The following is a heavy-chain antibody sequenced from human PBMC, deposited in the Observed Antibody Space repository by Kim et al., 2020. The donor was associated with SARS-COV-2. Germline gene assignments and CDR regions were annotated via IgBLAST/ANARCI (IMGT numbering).Heavy chain of an antibody. CDR1: GFTFSSYA. D-gene: IGHD4-17*01. J-gene: IGHJ4*02. V-gene: IGHV3-30-3*01. Sequence: GGSLRLSCAASGFTFSSYAMHWVRQAPGKGLEWVAVISYDGSNKYYADSVKGRFTISRDNSKNTLYLQMNSLRAEDTAVYYCARGKNDYGDPEKDYWGQGTLVTVSS. CDR2: ISYDGSNK. CDR3: ARGKNDYGDPEKDY.